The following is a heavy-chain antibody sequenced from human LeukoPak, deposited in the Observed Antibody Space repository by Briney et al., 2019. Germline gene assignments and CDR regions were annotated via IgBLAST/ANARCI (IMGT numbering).Heavy chain of an antibody. J-gene: IGHJ6*02. CDR1: GYTFTSYA. D-gene: IGHD6-13*01. CDR2: INTNTGNP. CDR3: VRQQLVLYYYGMDV. Sequence: ASVKVSCKASGYTFTSYAMNWVRQAPGQGLEWMGWINTNTGNPTYAQGFTGRFVFSLDTSVSTAYLQITSLKADDTAVYYCVRQQLVLYYYGMDVWGQGTTVTVSS. V-gene: IGHV7-4-1*02.